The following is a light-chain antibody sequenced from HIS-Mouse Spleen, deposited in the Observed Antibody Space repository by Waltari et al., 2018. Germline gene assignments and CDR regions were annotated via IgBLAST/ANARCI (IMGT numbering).Light chain of an antibody. J-gene: IGLJ2*01. CDR2: EVS. V-gene: IGLV2-8*01. Sequence: QSALTQPPSASGSPGQSVTISCTGTSSDVGGYNYVPGYQQHPGKAPKLMIYEVSKRPSGVPDRFSGSKSGNTASLTVSGLQAEDEADYYCSSYAGSNNFVFGGGTKLTVL. CDR3: SSYAGSNNFV. CDR1: SSDVGGYNY.